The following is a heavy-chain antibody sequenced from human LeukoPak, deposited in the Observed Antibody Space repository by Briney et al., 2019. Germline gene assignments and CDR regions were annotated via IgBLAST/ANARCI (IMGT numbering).Heavy chain of an antibody. CDR3: ARRGSHIVVVPAATVTTNYYYMDV. D-gene: IGHD2-2*01. CDR2: FNHSGST. V-gene: IGHV4-34*01. J-gene: IGHJ6*03. Sequence: SETLSLTCIVSGDSVSGYYWSWIRQPPGKGLEWIAEFNHSGSTNYNPSLKSRVTISVDTSKNQFSLKLNSVTAADTAVYYCARRGSHIVVVPAATVTTNYYYMDVWGKGTTVTVSS. CDR1: GDSVSGYY.